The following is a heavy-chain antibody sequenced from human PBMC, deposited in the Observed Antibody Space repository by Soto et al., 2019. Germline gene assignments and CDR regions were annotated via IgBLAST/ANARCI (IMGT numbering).Heavy chain of an antibody. D-gene: IGHD3-16*02. CDR2: LYNTGST. Sequence: SETLSLTCTVSGGSISGYYWSWIRQPPGKGLDWFGYLYNTGSTVYNPSFMSRVTISGDKSKNQFSLRLTSVTASDTAVYYCGILDMITFGGVIGPNDAFDSWGQGKMVTVSS. J-gene: IGHJ3*02. CDR1: GGSISGYY. CDR3: GILDMITFGGVIGPNDAFDS. V-gene: IGHV4-59*08.